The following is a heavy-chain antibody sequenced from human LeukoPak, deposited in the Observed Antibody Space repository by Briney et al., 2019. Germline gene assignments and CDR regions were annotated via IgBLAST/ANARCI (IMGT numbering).Heavy chain of an antibody. V-gene: IGHV4-59*01. Sequence: SEPLSLTCSVSGASISSYYWNWIRQPPGKGLEWIGNIYTSGGTNYNPSLKSRGTISLDTSKDQFSLKLTSVTTADTAFYYCAKDWELGSWGQGTLVTVSS. CDR3: AKDWELGS. CDR1: GASISSYY. J-gene: IGHJ5*02. D-gene: IGHD1-26*01. CDR2: IYTSGGT.